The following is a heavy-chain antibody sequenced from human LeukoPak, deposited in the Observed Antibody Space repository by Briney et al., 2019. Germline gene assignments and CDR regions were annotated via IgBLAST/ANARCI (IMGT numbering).Heavy chain of an antibody. J-gene: IGHJ1*01. D-gene: IGHD4-17*01. V-gene: IGHV3-23*01. CDR2: ITASADST. CDR3: AKEGDYGDLDH. CDR1: GFTFSSHA. Sequence: GGSLRLSCAASGFTFSSHAMSWVRQAPGKGLEWVSAITASADSTFYPDSVKGRFTISRDNSKNMLYLQMNSLRAEDTAVYYCAKEGDYGDLDHWGQGTLVTVSS.